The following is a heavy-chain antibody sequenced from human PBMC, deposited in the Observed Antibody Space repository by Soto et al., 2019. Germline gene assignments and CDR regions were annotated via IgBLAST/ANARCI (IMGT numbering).Heavy chain of an antibody. CDR2: IYYSGST. D-gene: IGHD2-15*01. V-gene: IGHV4-31*03. J-gene: IGHJ5*02. Sequence: PSETLSLTCTVSGGSISSGGDYWSWIHQHPGKGLEWIGYIYYSGSTYYNPSLKSRVTISVDTSKNQFSLKLSSVTAADTAVYYCAREPERNIVGRWFDPWGQGTLVTVSS. CDR1: GGSISSGGDY. CDR3: AREPERNIVGRWFDP.